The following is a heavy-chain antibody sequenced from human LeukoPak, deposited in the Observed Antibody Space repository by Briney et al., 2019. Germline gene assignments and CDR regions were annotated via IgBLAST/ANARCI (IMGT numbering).Heavy chain of an antibody. V-gene: IGHV3-15*01. Sequence: GGSLRLSCAASGFTFSNVWMSWVRQAPGKGLEWVGRIKSKTDGGTTDYAAPVKGRFTISRDDSKNTLYLQMNSLKTEDTAVYYCTTYDDYEGLIDYWGQGTLVTVSS. CDR3: TTYDDYEGLIDY. D-gene: IGHD4-17*01. CDR1: GFTFSNVW. CDR2: IKSKTDGGTT. J-gene: IGHJ4*02.